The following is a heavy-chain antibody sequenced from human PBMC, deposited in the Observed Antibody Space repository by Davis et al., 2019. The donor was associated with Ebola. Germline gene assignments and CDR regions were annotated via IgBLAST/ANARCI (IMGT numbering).Heavy chain of an antibody. J-gene: IGHJ4*02. D-gene: IGHD3-16*02. CDR3: ARAHLYDYIWGSYPYFDY. Sequence: ASVKVSCKASGYIFSNYDINWVRQASGQGLEWMGWVNPYSGHTGYVEKFKGRVTMTGDPSISTAYMELSSLRSEDTAVYYCARAHLYDYIWGSYPYFDYWGQGTLVTVSS. CDR2: VNPYSGHT. V-gene: IGHV1-8*01. CDR1: GYIFSNYD.